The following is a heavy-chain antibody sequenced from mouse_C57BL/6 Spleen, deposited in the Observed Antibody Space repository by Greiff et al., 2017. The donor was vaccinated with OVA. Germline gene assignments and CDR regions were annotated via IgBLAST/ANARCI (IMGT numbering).Heavy chain of an antibody. Sequence: EVQLQQSGPELVKPGASVKMSCKASGYTFTDYNMHWVKQSHGKSLEWIGYINPNNGGTSYNQKFKGKATLTVNESSSTAYMELRSLTSEDSAVYYCARGVLRPYAMDYWGQGTSVTVSS. CDR3: ARGVLRPYAMDY. J-gene: IGHJ4*01. CDR1: GYTFTDYN. D-gene: IGHD1-2*01. V-gene: IGHV1-22*01. CDR2: INPNNGGT.